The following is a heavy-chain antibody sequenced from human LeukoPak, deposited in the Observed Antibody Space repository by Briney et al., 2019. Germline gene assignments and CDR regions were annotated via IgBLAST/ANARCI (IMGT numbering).Heavy chain of an antibody. Sequence: GRSLRLSCAASGFTFSTYAMHWVRQAPGKGLEWVAVIPYDGSNKYYADSVRGRFTISRDNAKNSLYLQMNSLRAEDTAVYSCARGADGVSSNSRGWFDPWGQGTLVTVSS. CDR2: IPYDGSNK. CDR3: ARGADGVSSNSRGWFDP. V-gene: IGHV3-30*04. J-gene: IGHJ5*02. CDR1: GFTFSTYA. D-gene: IGHD2-15*01.